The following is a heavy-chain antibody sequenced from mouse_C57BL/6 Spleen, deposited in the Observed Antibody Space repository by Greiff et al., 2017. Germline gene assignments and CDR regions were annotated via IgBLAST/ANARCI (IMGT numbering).Heavy chain of an antibody. D-gene: IGHD2-2*01. V-gene: IGHV1-82*01. CDR3: ASYYGYDVAWFAY. Sequence: QVQLKQSGPELVKPGASVKISCKASGYAFSRSWLNWVKQRPGKGLEWIGRIYPGDGDTNYNGKFKGKATLTADKSSSTAYMQLSSLTSEDSAVYFCASYYGYDVAWFAYWGQGTLVTVSA. J-gene: IGHJ3*01. CDR1: GYAFSRSW. CDR2: IYPGDGDT.